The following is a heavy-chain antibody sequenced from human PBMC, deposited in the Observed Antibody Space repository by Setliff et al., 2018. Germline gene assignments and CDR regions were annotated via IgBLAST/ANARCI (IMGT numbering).Heavy chain of an antibody. CDR3: AREMPVVSLFDY. D-gene: IGHD3-22*01. Sequence: PGGSLRLSCAASGFTFSSYWMTWVRQAPGEGLEWVANIKQDGSEKYYMDSVKGRFTISRDNAKNSVYLQMNSLRADDTAVYYCAREMPVVSLFDYWGQGTLVTVSS. V-gene: IGHV3-7*01. CDR2: IKQDGSEK. J-gene: IGHJ4*02. CDR1: GFTFSSYW.